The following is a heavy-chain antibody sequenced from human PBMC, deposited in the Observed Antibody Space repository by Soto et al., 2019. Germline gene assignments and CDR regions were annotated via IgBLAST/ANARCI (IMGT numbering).Heavy chain of an antibody. CDR1: GFTFSDYY. Sequence: PGGSLRLSCAASGFTFSDYYMSWIRQAPGKGLEWVSYISSSSSYTNYADSVKGRFTISRDNAKNSLYLQMNSLRAEDTAVYYCARDKAYGSGYYLDYWGQGTLVTVSS. V-gene: IGHV3-11*06. D-gene: IGHD3-3*01. J-gene: IGHJ4*02. CDR3: ARDKAYGSGYYLDY. CDR2: ISSSSSYT.